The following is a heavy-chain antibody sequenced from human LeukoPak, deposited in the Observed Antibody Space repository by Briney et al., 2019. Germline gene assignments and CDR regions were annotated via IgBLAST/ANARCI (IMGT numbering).Heavy chain of an antibody. CDR3: VRSAFHAGSGNYYDY. D-gene: IGHD3-22*01. CDR2: IYSGGST. J-gene: IGHJ4*02. V-gene: IGHV3-53*01. Sequence: GGSLRLSCAASGFTVSSNYMSWVRQAPGKGLEWVSVIYSGGSTYYADSVKGRFTISRDNSKNTLYLQMNSLRAEDTAVYYCVRSAFHAGSGNYYDYWGQGPWSPSPQ. CDR1: GFTVSSNY.